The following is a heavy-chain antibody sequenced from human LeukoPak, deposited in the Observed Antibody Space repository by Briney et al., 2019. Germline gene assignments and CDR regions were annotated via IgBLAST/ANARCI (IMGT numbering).Heavy chain of an antibody. CDR1: GFTFSSYA. CDR3: ARTYSGYDFRYFDY. V-gene: IGHV3-23*01. CDR2: ISGSGGST. D-gene: IGHD5-12*01. Sequence: GGSLRLSCAASGFTFSSYAMSWVRQAPGKGLEWVSAISGSGGSTYYADSVKGRFTISRDNSKNTLYLQMNSLRAEDTAVYYCARTYSGYDFRYFDYWGQGTLVTVSS. J-gene: IGHJ4*02.